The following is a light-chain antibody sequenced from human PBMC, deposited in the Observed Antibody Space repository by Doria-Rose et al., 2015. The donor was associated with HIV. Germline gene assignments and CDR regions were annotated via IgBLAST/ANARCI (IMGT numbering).Light chain of an antibody. CDR3: QQDHNYPRT. Sequence: DIQVTQSPSTLSASVGDRVTITCRASQSINSWLAWYQQKPGKAPKLLIYEASTSHRGVPSRFSGSGSGTEFTLTISSLLPDDFATYYCQQDHNYPRTFGQGSKVEIK. J-gene: IGKJ1*01. CDR2: EAS. CDR1: QSINSW. V-gene: IGKV1-5*03.